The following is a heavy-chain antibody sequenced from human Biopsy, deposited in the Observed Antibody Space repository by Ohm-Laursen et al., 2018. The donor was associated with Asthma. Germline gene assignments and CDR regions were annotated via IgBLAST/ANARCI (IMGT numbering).Heavy chain of an antibody. CDR1: GFTFSTYG. CDR2: IAWDGINS. CDR3: ARGDSSNWSHYYFDY. D-gene: IGHD3-22*01. V-gene: IGHV3-30*03. J-gene: IGHJ4*02. Sequence: SLRLSCAASGFTFSTYGMHWVRQAPGKGLEWVAYIAWDGINSYYADSVKGRFTTSRDYSKNTLYLQMHSLRAEDTAVYYCARGDSSNWSHYYFDYWGQGTLVTVSS.